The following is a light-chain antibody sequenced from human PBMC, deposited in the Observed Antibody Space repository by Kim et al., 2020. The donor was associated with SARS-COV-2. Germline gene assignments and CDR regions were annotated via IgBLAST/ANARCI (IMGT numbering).Light chain of an antibody. Sequence: SYELTQPPSVSVSPGQTASITCSGDKLGDKYACWYQKKPGQSPVVVMYQDSKRPSGIPERFSGSNSGNTATLTISGTQAMDEADYYCQAWDSSTVVFGGGTQLTVL. J-gene: IGLJ3*02. CDR3: QAWDSSTVV. CDR2: QDS. CDR1: KLGDKY. V-gene: IGLV3-1*01.